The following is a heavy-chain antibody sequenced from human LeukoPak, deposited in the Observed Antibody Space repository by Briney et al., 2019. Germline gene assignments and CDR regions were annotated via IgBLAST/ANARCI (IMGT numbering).Heavy chain of an antibody. V-gene: IGHV3-7*01. CDR1: GSTFSSYW. D-gene: IGHD3-9*01. CDR3: ARGPLLRYFDWFLDY. J-gene: IGHJ4*02. CDR2: IKQDGSEK. Sequence: PGGCLRLSWAASGSTFSSYWMSWVRQAPGKGLEWVANIKQDGSEKYYVDSVKGRFTISRDKAKNSLYLQMNSLRAEDTAVYYCARGPLLRYFDWFLDYWGQGTLVTVSS.